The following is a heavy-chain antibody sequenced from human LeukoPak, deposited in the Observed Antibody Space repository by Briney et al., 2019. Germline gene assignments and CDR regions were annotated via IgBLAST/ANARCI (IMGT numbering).Heavy chain of an antibody. D-gene: IGHD3-16*01. CDR1: GASISSFY. CDR2: FLYTGST. J-gene: IGHJ3*02. Sequence: PSETLSLTCTVSGASISSFYWSWIRQPPGQALECIGYFLYTGSTNYTPSLTRRVTISVDTSKQQFSLKLTSVTAADTAVYYCARLGQPNAFDIWGQGTIVTVSS. CDR3: ARLGQPNAFDI. V-gene: IGHV4-59*08.